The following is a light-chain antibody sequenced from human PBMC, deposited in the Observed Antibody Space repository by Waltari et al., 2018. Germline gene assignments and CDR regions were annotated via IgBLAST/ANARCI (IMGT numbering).Light chain of an antibody. CDR2: DVS. CDR3: SSFTTSSTLL. CDR1: SSDVGDFNS. V-gene: IGLV2-14*03. Sequence: SALTQPASVSASPGESITISCTATSSDVGDFNSVSWYQQHPGKAPKFMIYDVSNRPSGVSHRFSGSKSGNTASLTISGLQAEDEAVYYCSSFTTSSTLLFGGGTKLTVL. J-gene: IGLJ2*01.